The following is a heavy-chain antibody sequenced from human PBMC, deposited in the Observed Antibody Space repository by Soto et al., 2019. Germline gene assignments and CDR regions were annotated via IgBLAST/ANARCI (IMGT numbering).Heavy chain of an antibody. CDR2: IAGSGRSA. V-gene: IGHV3-23*01. CDR1: GFTFSTYD. Sequence: SCAASGFTFSTYDMSWVRQAPWKGLEWVATIAGSGRSADYADSVRGRFTISRDNFKNTLYLQMNSLIAEDTAVYYYXXRXGXDXWXXGALVTVS. CDR3: XXRXGXDX. J-gene: IGHJ4*02.